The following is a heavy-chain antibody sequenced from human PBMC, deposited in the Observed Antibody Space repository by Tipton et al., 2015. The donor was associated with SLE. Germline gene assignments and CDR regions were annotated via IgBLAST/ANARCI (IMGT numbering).Heavy chain of an antibody. CDR3: ARGRGAIGRGRSWYVDYYYGMDV. CDR2: IFYNGSI. Sequence: TLSLTCSVSGGSISSYQWSWIRQPPGKGLEWIGNIFYNGSIYYNPSLKSRVTISADKSKNQFSLKLSAVTAADTAVYYCARGRGAIGRGRSWYVDYYYGMDVWDQGTTVTVSS. CDR1: GGSISSYQ. D-gene: IGHD6-13*01. V-gene: IGHV4-59*01. J-gene: IGHJ6*02.